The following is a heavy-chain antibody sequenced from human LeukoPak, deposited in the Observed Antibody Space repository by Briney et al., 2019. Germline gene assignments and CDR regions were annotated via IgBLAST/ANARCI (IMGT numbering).Heavy chain of an antibody. Sequence: SDTLSLTCTVSGDSISTSKSYWGWIRQPPLKGLEWIGSIYYTGNTYYNASLKSRVTISVDTSKNQFSLSLTSVTAADTAVYYCARWLQFNDAFDIWGQGTMVTVSS. D-gene: IGHD5-24*01. CDR1: GDSISTSKSY. V-gene: IGHV4-39*01. CDR2: IYYTGNT. J-gene: IGHJ3*02. CDR3: ARWLQFNDAFDI.